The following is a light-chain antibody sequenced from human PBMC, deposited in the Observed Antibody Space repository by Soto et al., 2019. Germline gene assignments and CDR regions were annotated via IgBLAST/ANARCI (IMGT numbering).Light chain of an antibody. CDR2: KVS. Sequence: IVLTQSPLSLSVTLGQPASISCRSSQSLVYSDGNTYLNWFHQRPGQSPRRLIHKVSNRDSGVPDGFSGSGSDTDFTLSISRVEADDVGVFYCMQGISFTFGQGTKLDIK. CDR1: QSLVYSDGNTY. V-gene: IGKV2-30*01. J-gene: IGKJ1*01. CDR3: MQGISFT.